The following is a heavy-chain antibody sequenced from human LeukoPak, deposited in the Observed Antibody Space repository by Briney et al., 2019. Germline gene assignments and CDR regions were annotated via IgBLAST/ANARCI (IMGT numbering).Heavy chain of an antibody. CDR1: GFTFSSYG. Sequence: GGSLTLSCAASGFTFSSYGMHWGRQAPGKGLEWVTFIRYDGSNKYYADFVKCRFTISRDNSKHTLYLQMTSLRAEDTAVYYCAKKEGYCSGGSCYYFDYWGQGTLVTVTS. CDR3: AKKEGYCSGGSCYYFDY. D-gene: IGHD2-15*01. J-gene: IGHJ4*02. CDR2: IRYDGSNK. V-gene: IGHV3-30*02.